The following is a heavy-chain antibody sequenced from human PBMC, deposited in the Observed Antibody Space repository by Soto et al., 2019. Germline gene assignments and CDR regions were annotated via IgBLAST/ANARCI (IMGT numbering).Heavy chain of an antibody. CDR3: ARDLSYDFWSGYIDY. Sequence: GGSLRLSCAASGFTFSDYYMSWIRQAPGKGLEWVSYISSSSSYTNYADSVKGRFTISRDNAKNSLYLQMNSLRAEDTAVYYCARDLSYDFWSGYIDYWGQGTLVTVSS. CDR2: ISSSSSYT. D-gene: IGHD3-3*01. CDR1: GFTFSDYY. J-gene: IGHJ4*02. V-gene: IGHV3-11*06.